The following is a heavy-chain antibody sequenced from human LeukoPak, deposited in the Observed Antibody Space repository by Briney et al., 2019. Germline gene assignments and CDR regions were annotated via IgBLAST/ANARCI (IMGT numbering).Heavy chain of an antibody. CDR1: GFTFGDYA. J-gene: IGHJ4*02. CDR2: IRSKAYGGTA. CDR3: TRASRYCTGGNCYRFFDY. D-gene: IGHD2-15*01. V-gene: IGHV3-49*04. Sequence: GGSLRLSCTASGFTFGDYAMSWVRQAPGKGLECVGFIRSKAYGGTAEYAASVKGTFTITRDDSKSTAYLQMSSLKTEDTAVYYCTRASRYCTGGNCYRFFDYWGQGTLVTVSS.